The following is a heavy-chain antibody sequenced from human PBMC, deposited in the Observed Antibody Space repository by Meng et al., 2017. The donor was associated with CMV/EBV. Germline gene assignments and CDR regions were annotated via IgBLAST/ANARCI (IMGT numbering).Heavy chain of an antibody. CDR3: ARDLELGGFDY. CDR2: IYYSGST. Sequence: CPVSGGSVSSGSYYWSWIRQPPGKGLEWIGYIYYSGSTNYNPSLKSRVTILIGTSKNQFSLKLSSVTAADTAVYYCARDLELGGFDYWGQGTLVTVSS. V-gene: IGHV4-61*01. D-gene: IGHD1-26*01. CDR1: GGSVSSGSYY. J-gene: IGHJ4*02.